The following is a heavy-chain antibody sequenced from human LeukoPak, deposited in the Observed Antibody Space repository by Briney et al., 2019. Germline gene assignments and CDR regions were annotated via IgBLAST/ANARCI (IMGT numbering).Heavy chain of an antibody. D-gene: IGHD3-10*01. Sequence: SETLSLTCTVSGGSLSSSSYDWGWLRQPPGRGREGVGSIYYSGSTYYNPSLKSRVPISVDTSKHQFSLKLSSVTAADTAVYYCARGYYYGSGSYYTPFGYWGQGTLVTVSS. V-gene: IGHV4-39*01. CDR2: IYYSGST. J-gene: IGHJ4*02. CDR1: GGSLSSSSYD. CDR3: ARGYYYGSGSYYTPFGY.